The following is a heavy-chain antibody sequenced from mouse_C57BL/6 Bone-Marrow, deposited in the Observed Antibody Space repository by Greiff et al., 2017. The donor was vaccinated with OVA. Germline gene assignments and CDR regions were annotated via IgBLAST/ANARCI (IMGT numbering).Heavy chain of an antibody. V-gene: IGHV3-1*01. CDR3: AREGTGTRGFAY. CDR2: ISYSGST. D-gene: IGHD4-1*01. Sequence: EVKLMESGPGMVKPSQSLSLTCTVTGYSITSGYDWHWIRHFPGNKLEWMGYISYSGSTNYNPSLKSRISITHDTSKNHFFLKLNSVTTEDTATYYCAREGTGTRGFAYWGQGTLVTVSA. CDR1: GYSITSGYD. J-gene: IGHJ3*01.